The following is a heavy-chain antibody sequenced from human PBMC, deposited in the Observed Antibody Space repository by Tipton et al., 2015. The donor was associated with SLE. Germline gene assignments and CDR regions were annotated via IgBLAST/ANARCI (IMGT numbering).Heavy chain of an antibody. CDR2: LNPNTGST. CDR1: GYTFTGYY. Sequence: QSGPELKKLGASVKVSCKASGYTFTGYYIHWVRQAPGQGLEWMGRLNPNTGSTNFAQPFQARVSLTSDSSISTAYMEMSRLSSDDTAVYFCARGGANSGDYVDYWGQGTLVTVPS. V-gene: IGHV1-2*06. CDR3: ARGGANSGDYVDY. J-gene: IGHJ4*02. D-gene: IGHD2-21*01.